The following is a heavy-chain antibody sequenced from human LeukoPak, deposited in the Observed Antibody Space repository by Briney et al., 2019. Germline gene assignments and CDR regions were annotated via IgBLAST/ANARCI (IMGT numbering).Heavy chain of an antibody. D-gene: IGHD1-26*01. CDR3: ARLTPYSGSPLGDY. V-gene: IGHV4-39*01. J-gene: IGHJ4*02. Sequence: SETPSLTCTVSGGSISSSSNFWGWIRQPPGKGLEWIVSISYSGSTYYNPSLKSRVTISVDTSKNQFSLKLSSVTAADTAVYYCARLTPYSGSPLGDYWGQGTLVTVSS. CDR1: GGSISSSSNF. CDR2: ISYSGST.